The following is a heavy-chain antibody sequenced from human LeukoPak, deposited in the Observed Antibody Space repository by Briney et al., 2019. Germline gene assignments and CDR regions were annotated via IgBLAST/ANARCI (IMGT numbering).Heavy chain of an antibody. Sequence: PGGSLRLSCAASGFTFDDYAMHWVRQAPGKGLEWVSLISWDGGSTYYADSVKGRFTISRDNSKNSLYLQMNSLRGEDTALYYCSKDKDSSGCLDYWGQGTLVTVSS. CDR3: SKDKDSSGCLDY. CDR1: GFTFDDYA. CDR2: ISWDGGST. V-gene: IGHV3-43D*03. D-gene: IGHD6-19*01. J-gene: IGHJ4*02.